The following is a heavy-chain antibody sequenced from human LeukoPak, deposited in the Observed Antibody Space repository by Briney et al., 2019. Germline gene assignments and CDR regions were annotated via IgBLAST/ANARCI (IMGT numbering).Heavy chain of an antibody. D-gene: IGHD3-3*01. CDR1: GGSISSYY. CDR3: ARVNYDFWSGYYYYYYYMDV. V-gene: IGHV4-59*01. Sequence: KPSETLSLTCTVSGGSISSYYWSWIRQSPGKGLEWIGYIYYSGSTNYNPSLKSRVTISVDTSKNQFSLKLSSVTAADTAVYYCARVNYDFWSGYYYYYYYMDVWGKGTTVTVSS. CDR2: IYYSGST. J-gene: IGHJ6*03.